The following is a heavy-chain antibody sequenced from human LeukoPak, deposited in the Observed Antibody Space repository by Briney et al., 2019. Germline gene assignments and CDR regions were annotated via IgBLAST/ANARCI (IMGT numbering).Heavy chain of an antibody. Sequence: GGSLRLSCAASGFTFSSYGMHWVRQAPGKGLEWVAFIRYDGSNKYYADSVKGRFTISRDNSKNTLYLQMNSLRAEDTAVYYCAPRGYSSSLNYYYYCMDVWGKGTTVTVSS. CDR1: GFTFSSYG. J-gene: IGHJ6*03. V-gene: IGHV3-30*02. CDR2: IRYDGSNK. CDR3: APRGYSSSLNYYYYCMDV. D-gene: IGHD6-13*01.